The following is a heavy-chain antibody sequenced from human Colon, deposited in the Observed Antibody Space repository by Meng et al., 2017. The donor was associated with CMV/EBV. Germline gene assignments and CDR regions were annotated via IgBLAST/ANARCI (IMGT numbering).Heavy chain of an antibody. J-gene: IGHJ4*02. CDR2: INQSGST. Sequence: QVPLQQGGAGLLKTSETLSLTCGVSGGSLSGYYWTWIRQSPGKGLEWIGEINQSGSTNYNPSLKSRVTVSVDTSKNQFSLRVTSVTAADSALYYCAREAGPFFGVIVYDSWGQGTLVTVSS. V-gene: IGHV4-34*01. D-gene: IGHD3-3*01. CDR3: AREAGPFFGVIVYDS. CDR1: GGSLSGYY.